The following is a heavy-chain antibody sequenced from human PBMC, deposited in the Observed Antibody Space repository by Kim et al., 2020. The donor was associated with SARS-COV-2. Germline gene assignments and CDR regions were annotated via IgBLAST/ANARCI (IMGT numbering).Heavy chain of an antibody. CDR3: VRQDLSGAYFDY. V-gene: IGHV5-51*01. CDR1: GYTFAPYW. Sequence: GESLKISCETSGYTFAPYWIGWVRHLPGKGLEWMGFIHPVDSDIRYSPSFQGQVTISADRSTRTASLQWSSLKAPDTAIYYCVRQDLSGAYFDYWGQGTLVNVSA. J-gene: IGHJ4*02. CDR2: IHPVDSDI. D-gene: IGHD7-27*01.